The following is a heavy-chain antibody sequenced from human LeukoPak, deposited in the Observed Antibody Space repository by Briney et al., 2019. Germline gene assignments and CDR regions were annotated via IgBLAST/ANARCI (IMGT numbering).Heavy chain of an antibody. Sequence: SETLSLTCAVSGGSISSSNWWSWVRQPPGKGLEWIGEIYHSGSTNYNPSLKSRVTISVDKSKNQFSLKLSSVTAADTAVYYCARDLIAAAGGSFDYWGQGTLVTVSS. D-gene: IGHD6-13*01. CDR3: ARDLIAAAGGSFDY. J-gene: IGHJ4*02. V-gene: IGHV4-4*02. CDR2: IYHSGST. CDR1: GGSISSSNW.